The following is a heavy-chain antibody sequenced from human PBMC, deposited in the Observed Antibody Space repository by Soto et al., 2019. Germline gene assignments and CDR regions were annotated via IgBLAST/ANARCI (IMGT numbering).Heavy chain of an antibody. D-gene: IGHD3-10*01. CDR1: GFTVSSNY. J-gene: IGHJ4*02. CDR2: IYSGGST. CDR3: ASSAYYYGSGSYYNFGGRYDY. V-gene: IGHV3-66*01. Sequence: EVQLVESGGGLVQPGGSLRLSCAASGFTVSSNYMSWVRQAPGKGLEWVSVIYSGGSTYYADSVKGRFTISRDNSKNTLYLQMNSLRAEGTAVYYCASSAYYYGSGSYYNFGGRYDYWGQGTLVTVSS.